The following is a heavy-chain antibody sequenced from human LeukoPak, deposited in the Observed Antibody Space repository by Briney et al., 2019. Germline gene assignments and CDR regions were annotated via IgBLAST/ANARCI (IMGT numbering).Heavy chain of an antibody. CDR1: GGSISNYY. V-gene: IGHV4-59*01. Sequence: SETPSLTCTVSGGSISNYYWSWIRQPPGKGLEWIGYIYYSGTTKYNPSLKSRVTISVDTSKNQFSLKLSSVTAADTAVYYCARETSQKGAHYMDVWGKGTTITISS. D-gene: IGHD3-16*01. J-gene: IGHJ6*03. CDR3: ARETSQKGAHYMDV. CDR2: IYYSGTT.